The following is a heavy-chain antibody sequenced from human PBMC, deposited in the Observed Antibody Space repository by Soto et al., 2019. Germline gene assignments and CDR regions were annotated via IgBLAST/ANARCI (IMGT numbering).Heavy chain of an antibody. CDR1: GGSISSSNW. CDR2: IYHSGST. J-gene: IGHJ4*02. D-gene: IGHD5-18*01. Sequence: QVQLQESGPGLVKPSGTLSLTCAVSGGSISSSNWWSWVRQPPGKGLEWIGEIYHSGSTNYNPSPKRRVAISVDKSKTQFSLKLSSVTAADTAVYSCARTPWDGYTVYYFDYWGQGTLVTVSS. CDR3: ARTPWDGYTVYYFDY. V-gene: IGHV4-4*02.